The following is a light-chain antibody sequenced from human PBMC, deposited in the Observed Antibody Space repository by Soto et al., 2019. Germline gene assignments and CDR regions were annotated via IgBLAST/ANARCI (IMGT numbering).Light chain of an antibody. J-gene: IGKJ5*01. Sequence: EIVLTQSPGTLSLSPGERATLSCRARQDVSSTYLAWYQQKPGQAPRLLIYGASSRATGIPDRLSGSGSGTDFTLTISRLEPEDFAVYYCQQYGSSPSTFGQGTRLEI. CDR1: QDVSSTY. V-gene: IGKV3-20*01. CDR3: QQYGSSPST. CDR2: GAS.